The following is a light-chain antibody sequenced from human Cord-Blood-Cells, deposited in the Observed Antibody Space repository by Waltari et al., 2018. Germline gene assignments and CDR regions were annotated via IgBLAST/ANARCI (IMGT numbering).Light chain of an antibody. CDR3: QQYYSTPPYT. CDR1: QSVLYSSNNKNY. J-gene: IGKJ2*01. CDR2: CAS. V-gene: IGKV4-1*01. Sequence: DIVMTQSPDSLAVSLGERATINCKSSQSVLYSSNNKNYLAWYQQKPGQPPKLLICCASTRESGVPDRFSGSGSGTDFTLAISSLQAEDVAVYYCQQYYSTPPYTFGQGTKLEIK.